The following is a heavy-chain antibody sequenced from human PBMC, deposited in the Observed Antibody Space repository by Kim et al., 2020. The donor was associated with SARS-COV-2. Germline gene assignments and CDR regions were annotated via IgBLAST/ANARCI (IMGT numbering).Heavy chain of an antibody. CDR3: AKDAAAGTSPFDY. CDR2: ISWNSGSI. J-gene: IGHJ4*02. CDR1: GFTFDDYA. Sequence: GGSLRLSCAASGFTFDDYAMHWVRQAPGKGLEWVSGISWNSGSIGYADSVKGRFTISRDNAKNSLYLQMNSLRAEDTALYYCAKDAAAGTSPFDYWGQGT. V-gene: IGHV3-9*01. D-gene: IGHD6-13*01.